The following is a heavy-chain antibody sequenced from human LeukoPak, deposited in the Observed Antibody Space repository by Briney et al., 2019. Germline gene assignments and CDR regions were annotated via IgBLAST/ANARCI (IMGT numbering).Heavy chain of an antibody. V-gene: IGHV1-46*01. CDR3: ARAYSGWSSDY. Sequence: ASVKVSCKASGYIFTSYYMHWMRQAAGQGLEWLGMIIPTGGSTTYAHKFQGRVTMTRDTSTSTVYMELSSLRSEDTAVYYCARAYSGWSSDYWGQGTLVTVSS. CDR2: IIPTGGST. CDR1: GYIFTSYY. D-gene: IGHD6-19*01. J-gene: IGHJ4*02.